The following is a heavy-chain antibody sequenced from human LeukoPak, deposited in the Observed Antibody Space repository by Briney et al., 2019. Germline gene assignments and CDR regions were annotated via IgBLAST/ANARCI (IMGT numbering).Heavy chain of an antibody. D-gene: IGHD6-13*01. J-gene: IGHJ4*02. CDR1: GFTFSSYA. Sequence: GGSLRLSCAASGFTFSSYAMHWVRQAPGKGLEWVAVISYDGSNKYYADSVKGRFTISRDSSKNTLYLQMNSLRAEDTAVYYCAASTSSSWYFGGQGTLVTVSS. CDR3: AASTSSSWYF. V-gene: IGHV3-30-3*01. CDR2: ISYDGSNK.